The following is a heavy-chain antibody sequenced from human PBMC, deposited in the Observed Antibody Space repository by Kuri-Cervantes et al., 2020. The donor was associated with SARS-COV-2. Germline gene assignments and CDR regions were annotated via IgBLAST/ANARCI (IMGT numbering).Heavy chain of an antibody. D-gene: IGHD3-3*01. CDR1: GFTFGDYA. V-gene: IGHV3-49*04. CDR2: IRSKAYGGTT. CDR3: TRNDFWSGYLQDV. J-gene: IGHJ6*04. Sequence: GGSLRLSCTASGFTFGDYAMSWVRQVPGKGLEWVGFIRSKAYGGTTEYAASVKGRFTISRDDSKSIAYLQMNSLKTEDTAVYYCTRNDFWSGYLQDVWGKGTTVTVSS.